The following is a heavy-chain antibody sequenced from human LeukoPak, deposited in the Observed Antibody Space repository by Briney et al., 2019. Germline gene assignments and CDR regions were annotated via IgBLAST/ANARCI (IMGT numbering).Heavy chain of an antibody. J-gene: IGHJ5*02. Sequence: ASVKVSCKASGYTFTSYDINWVRQATGQGLEWMGWMNPNSGNTSYAQKFQGRVTMTRDMSTSTVYMELSSLRSEDTAVYYCARDNSVGATLNWFDPWGQGTLVTVSS. V-gene: IGHV1-8*02. CDR2: MNPNSGNT. D-gene: IGHD1-26*01. CDR1: GYTFTSYD. CDR3: ARDNSVGATLNWFDP.